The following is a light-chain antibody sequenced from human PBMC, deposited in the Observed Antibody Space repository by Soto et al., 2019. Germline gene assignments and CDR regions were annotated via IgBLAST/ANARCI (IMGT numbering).Light chain of an antibody. CDR1: SSDVGGYNY. CDR2: EVT. J-gene: IGLJ1*01. V-gene: IGLV2-14*03. Sequence: QSALTQPASVSGSPGQSITISCTGTSSDVGGYNYGSWYQQQPGKAPKLLIYEVTNRPSGVSHSFSGSKFGSTASLTISGLQADDEDDYYRTSWTTSNIPYVFVNGTKLTVL. CDR3: TSWTTSNIPYV.